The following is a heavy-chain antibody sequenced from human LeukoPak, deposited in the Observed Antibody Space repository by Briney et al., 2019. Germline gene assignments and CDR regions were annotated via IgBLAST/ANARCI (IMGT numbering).Heavy chain of an antibody. CDR3: AIAYCGGDCYTDYYYGMDV. CDR1: GGTFSSYA. D-gene: IGHD2-21*02. CDR2: IIPIFGTA. V-gene: IGHV1-69*13. Sequence: SVTVSCTASGGTFSSYAISWVRQAPGQGLEWMGGIIPIFGTANYAQKFQGRVTITADESTSTAYMELSSLRSEDTAVYYCAIAYCGGDCYTDYYYGMDVWGQGTTVTVSS. J-gene: IGHJ6*02.